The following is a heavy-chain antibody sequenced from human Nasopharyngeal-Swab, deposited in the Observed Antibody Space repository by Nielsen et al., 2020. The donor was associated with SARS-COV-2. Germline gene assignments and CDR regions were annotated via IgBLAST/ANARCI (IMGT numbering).Heavy chain of an antibody. CDR3: ARDDYGDYGYFGH. V-gene: IGHV1-2*02. J-gene: IGHJ4*02. CDR2: INPHSRGT. D-gene: IGHD4-17*01. CDR1: GYTLTGYY. Sequence: ASVKVSCKASGYTLTGYYMHWVRQAPGQGLEWMGWINPHSRGTKYAKKFQGRVTITSDTSINTAYMELRRLRSDDTAVYYCARDDYGDYGYFGHWGQGTLVTVSS.